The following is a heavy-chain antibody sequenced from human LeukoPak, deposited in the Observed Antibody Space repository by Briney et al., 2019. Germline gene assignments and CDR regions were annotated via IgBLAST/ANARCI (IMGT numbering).Heavy chain of an antibody. Sequence: ASVKVSCTASGYTFTGYYMHSVRLAPGHGLEWMGRINPNSGGTNYAQKFQGRVTMTRDTSISTAYMELSRLRSDDTAVYCCARGVDLWYFDYWGQGTLVTVSS. CDR2: INPNSGGT. CDR1: GYTFTGYY. D-gene: IGHD2-15*01. CDR3: ARGVDLWYFDY. V-gene: IGHV1-2*06. J-gene: IGHJ4*02.